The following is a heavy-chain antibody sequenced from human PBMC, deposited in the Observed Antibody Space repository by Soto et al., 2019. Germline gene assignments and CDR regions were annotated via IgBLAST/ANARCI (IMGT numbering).Heavy chain of an antibody. J-gene: IGHJ4*02. CDR1: GFTFSSYG. D-gene: IGHD3-9*01. CDR3: AKDGPPYYDILTGYLDY. Sequence: QVQLVESGGGMVQPGRSLRLSCAASGFTFSSYGMHWVRQAPGKGLEWVAVISYDGSNKYYADSVKGRFTISRDNSKNTLYLQMNSLRAEDTAVYYCAKDGPPYYDILTGYLDYWGQGTLVTVSS. CDR2: ISYDGSNK. V-gene: IGHV3-30*18.